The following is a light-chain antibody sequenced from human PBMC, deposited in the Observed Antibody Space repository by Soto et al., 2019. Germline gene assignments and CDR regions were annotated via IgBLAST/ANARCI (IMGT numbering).Light chain of an antibody. CDR2: GAS. V-gene: IGKV3-20*01. CDR3: QQYGSSPRT. Sequence: EVVFTQSPGTVSLSPGERATLSCRASQSVSNNYLAWYQQKPGQAPRLLIYGASSRATGIPDRFSGSGSGTDFTLTISRLESEDFAVYYCQQYGSSPRTFGQGTKVDIK. CDR1: QSVSNNY. J-gene: IGKJ1*01.